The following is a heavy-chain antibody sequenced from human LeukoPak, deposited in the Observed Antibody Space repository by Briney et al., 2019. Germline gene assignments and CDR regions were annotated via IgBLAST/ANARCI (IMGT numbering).Heavy chain of an antibody. V-gene: IGHV4-30-2*01. Sequence: SSETLSLTCTVPGDSSSNSIYYWSWIRQPPGKGLEWIGYIYHSGSTYYNPSLKSRVTISVDRSKNQFSLKLSSVTAADTAVYYCARADRDQPSNYWGQGTLVTVSS. J-gene: IGHJ4*02. D-gene: IGHD2-2*01. CDR3: ARADRDQPSNY. CDR1: GDSSSNSIYY. CDR2: IYHSGST.